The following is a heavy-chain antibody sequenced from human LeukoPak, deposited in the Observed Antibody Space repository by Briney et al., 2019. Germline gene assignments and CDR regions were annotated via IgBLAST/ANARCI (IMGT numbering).Heavy chain of an antibody. CDR2: INHSGST. CDR3: ASRPGGYYDSSGYFDY. V-gene: IGHV4-34*01. Sequence: PSETLSLTCAVYGGSFSGYYWSWIRQPPGKGLEWIGGINHSGSTNYNPSLKSRVTISVDTSKNQFSLKLSSVTAADTAVYYCASRPGGYYDSSGYFDYWGQGTLVTVSS. D-gene: IGHD3-22*01. CDR1: GGSFSGYY. J-gene: IGHJ4*02.